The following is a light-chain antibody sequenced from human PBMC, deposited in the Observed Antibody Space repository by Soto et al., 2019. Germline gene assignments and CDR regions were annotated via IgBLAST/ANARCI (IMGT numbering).Light chain of an antibody. CDR2: GTF. CDR3: QLYDNSLYT. Sequence: EIVLTQSPGTLSFSPGERATLSRRASQSVNSNYLAWYQQKPGQAPRLLIYGTFSIATGIPDMFSGSGSGTDFTLTISRLEPEDFAVYYCQLYDNSLYTFGQGTNLEIK. J-gene: IGKJ2*01. V-gene: IGKV3-20*01. CDR1: QSVNSNY.